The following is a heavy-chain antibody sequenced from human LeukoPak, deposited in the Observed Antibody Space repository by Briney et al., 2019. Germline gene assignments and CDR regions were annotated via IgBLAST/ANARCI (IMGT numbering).Heavy chain of an antibody. D-gene: IGHD6-25*01. CDR2: INHSGST. J-gene: IGHJ5*02. CDR1: GGSFSGYY. CDR3: ASQRDLRGYSFDP. V-gene: IGHV4-34*01. Sequence: PSETLSLTCAVYGGSFSGYYWSWIRQPPGKGLEWIGEINHSGSTNYNPSLKSRVTISVDTSKNQFSLKLSSVTAADTAVYYCASQRDLRGYSFDPWGQGTLVTVSS.